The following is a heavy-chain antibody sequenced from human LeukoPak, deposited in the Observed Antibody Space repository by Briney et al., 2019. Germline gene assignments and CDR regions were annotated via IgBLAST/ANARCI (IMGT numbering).Heavy chain of an antibody. CDR3: AKASTVLKPIDS. V-gene: IGHV3-23*01. D-gene: IGHD1-14*01. CDR2: ISPIGSRT. Sequence: PGGSLRSSRAAPGFPFSTYAMNWVRQAPGKGLEWVSAISPIGSRTYYADSVKGSFTISRDNSKNTLYLQMNSLRAGDTAIYYCAKASTVLKPIDSWGQRTLVTVSS. CDR1: GFPFSTYA. J-gene: IGHJ4*02.